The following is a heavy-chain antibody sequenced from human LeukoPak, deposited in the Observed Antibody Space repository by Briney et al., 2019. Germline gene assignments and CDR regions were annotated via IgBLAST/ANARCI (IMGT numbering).Heavy chain of an antibody. J-gene: IGHJ5*02. CDR2: IDPNTGDT. CDR1: GYTFTGDY. Sequence: GASAKVSCKGSGYTFTGDYLHWVRQAPGQGLEWMGWIDPNTGDTNFAQKFQGRVTMTRDTSISTAYMELSTLRSADTAVYFCTRGPAGHWFAPWGQGTLVTVSS. CDR3: TRGPAGHWFAP. V-gene: IGHV1-2*02.